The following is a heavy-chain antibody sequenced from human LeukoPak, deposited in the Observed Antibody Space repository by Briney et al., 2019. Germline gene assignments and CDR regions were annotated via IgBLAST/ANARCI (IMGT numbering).Heavy chain of an antibody. Sequence: ASVKASCKASGYTFTGYYMHWVRQAPGQGLEWMGWINPNSGGTNYAQKFQGRVTMTRDTSISTAYMELSRLRSDDTAVYYCAKDQRLAAAARDAFDIWGQGTMVTVSS. J-gene: IGHJ3*02. CDR1: GYTFTGYY. CDR3: AKDQRLAAAARDAFDI. V-gene: IGHV1-2*02. D-gene: IGHD6-13*01. CDR2: INPNSGGT.